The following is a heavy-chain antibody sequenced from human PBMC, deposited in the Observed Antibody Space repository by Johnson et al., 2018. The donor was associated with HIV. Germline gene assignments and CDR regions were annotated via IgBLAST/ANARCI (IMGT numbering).Heavy chain of an antibody. D-gene: IGHD1-1*01. V-gene: IGHV3-30*03. CDR3: ASRYTVDAFDI. CDR2: ISYDGSNK. Sequence: QMLLVESGGGVVQPGRSLRLSCAASGFTFSSYGMHWVRQAPGKGLEWVAVISYDGSNKYYADSVKGRFTISRDNSKNTLYLQMNSLRAEDTAVYYCASRYTVDAFDIGGQGTMVTVSS. CDR1: GFTFSSYG. J-gene: IGHJ3*02.